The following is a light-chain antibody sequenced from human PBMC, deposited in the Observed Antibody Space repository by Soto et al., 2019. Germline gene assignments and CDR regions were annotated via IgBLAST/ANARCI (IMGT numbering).Light chain of an antibody. V-gene: IGLV1-44*01. CDR3: ATWDDSRSSYV. Sequence: QSVLTQPPSASGTPGQGVTISCSGGSSDIGGNAINWYQHLPGTAPKLLVYNTSQRPSGVPDRFSGSKSGASASLAISGLEYEDEADYYCATWDDSRSSYVFGTGTKVTVL. CDR1: SSDIGGNA. J-gene: IGLJ1*01. CDR2: NTS.